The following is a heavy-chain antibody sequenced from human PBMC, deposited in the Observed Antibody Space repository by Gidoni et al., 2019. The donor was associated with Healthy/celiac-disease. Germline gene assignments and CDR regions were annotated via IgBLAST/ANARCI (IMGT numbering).Heavy chain of an antibody. V-gene: IGHV3-9*01. CDR1: GFTFDASA. Sequence: EVQLVESGGGLVQPGRSLRLSCAASGFTFDASAMNWVRQAPGKGREWVSGISCNSGSIGYADSVKGRFTISRDNAKNSLYLQMNSLRAEDTALYYCAKDSATSGWPYYYYYGMDVWGQGTTVTVSS. CDR2: ISCNSGSI. J-gene: IGHJ6*02. CDR3: AKDSATSGWPYYYYYGMDV. D-gene: IGHD6-19*01.